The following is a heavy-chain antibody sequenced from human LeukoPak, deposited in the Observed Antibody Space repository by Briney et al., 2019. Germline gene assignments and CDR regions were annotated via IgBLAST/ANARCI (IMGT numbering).Heavy chain of an antibody. CDR2: INHSGST. CDR3: ARGSKMLGYNWFDP. D-gene: IGHD1-26*01. V-gene: IGHV4-34*01. J-gene: IGHJ5*02. CDR1: GGSFSGYY. Sequence: SETLSLTCAVYGGSFSGYYWNWIRQPPGKGLEWIGEINHSGSTNYVPSLKSRVTISVDTSKNQFSLKLSSVTAADTAVYYCARGSKMLGYNWFDPWGQGTLVTVSS.